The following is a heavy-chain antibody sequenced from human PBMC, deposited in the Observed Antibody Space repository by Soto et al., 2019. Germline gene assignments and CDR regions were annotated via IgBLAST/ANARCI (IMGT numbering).Heavy chain of an antibody. Sequence: ASVKVSCKASGYTFTGYYMHWVRQAPGQGLEWMGWINPNSGGTNYAQKFQGRVTMTRDTSISTAYMELSRLRSDDTAVYYCASPTSRGTGYYYYYYGMDVWGQGTTVPVSS. CDR1: GYTFTGYY. D-gene: IGHD3-10*01. CDR3: ASPTSRGTGYYYYYYGMDV. J-gene: IGHJ6*02. V-gene: IGHV1-2*02. CDR2: INPNSGGT.